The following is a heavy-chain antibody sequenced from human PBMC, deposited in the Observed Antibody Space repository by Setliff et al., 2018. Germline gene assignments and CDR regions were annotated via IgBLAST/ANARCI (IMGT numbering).Heavy chain of an antibody. J-gene: IGHJ4*02. Sequence: PSETLSLTCSVSGDSIFDNYWSWIRQSPGRGLEWIAYISYTGSTNYNPSLKSRVTMSLDTSKNHFSLNLRSVTAADTAVYYCARLSPYNTGPPFDYWGQGTLVTVSS. D-gene: IGHD2-8*02. V-gene: IGHV4-59*08. CDR2: ISYTGST. CDR1: GDSIFDNY. CDR3: ARLSPYNTGPPFDY.